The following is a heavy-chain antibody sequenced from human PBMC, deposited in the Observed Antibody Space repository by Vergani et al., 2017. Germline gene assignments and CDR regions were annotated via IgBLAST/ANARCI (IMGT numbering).Heavy chain of an antibody. CDR1: GGSFSGYY. CDR3: ARQKDYYMDV. V-gene: IGHV4-34*01. Sequence: QVQLQQWGAGLLKPSETLSLTCAVYGGSFSGYYWSWVRQRPGMGLDWIGYIYYSGTTYYNPSLESRLTISLDTSENHLSLNLTSVTAADTAVYYCARQKDYYMDVWGKGATVTVS. CDR2: IYYSGTT. J-gene: IGHJ6*03.